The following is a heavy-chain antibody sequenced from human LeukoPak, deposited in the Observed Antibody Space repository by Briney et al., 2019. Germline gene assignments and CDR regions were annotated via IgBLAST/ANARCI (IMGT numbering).Heavy chain of an antibody. CDR1: GYSFTSYW. V-gene: IGHV5-51*01. J-gene: IGHJ6*03. CDR3: AGQSAIFGVPDRGYYYMDV. D-gene: IGHD3-3*01. Sequence: GESLKISCKGSGYSFTSYWIGWVRQMPGKGLEWMGIVYPGGSDTRYSPSFQGQVTISADKSISTAYLQWSSLKASDTAMYYCAGQSAIFGVPDRGYYYMDVWGKGTTVTVSS. CDR2: VYPGGSDT.